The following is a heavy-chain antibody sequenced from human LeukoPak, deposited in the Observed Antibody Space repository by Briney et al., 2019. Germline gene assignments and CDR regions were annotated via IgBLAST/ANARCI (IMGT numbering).Heavy chain of an antibody. CDR3: ARDTYCSGGSCYRRGYYGMDV. CDR2: ISAYNGNT. V-gene: IGHV1-18*01. D-gene: IGHD2-15*01. J-gene: IGHJ6*02. Sequence: ASVKVSCKASGYTFTSYGISWVRQAPGQGLEWMGWISAYNGNTNYAQKLQGRVIMATDTSTSTAYMELRSLRSDDTAVYYCARDTYCSGGSCYRRGYYGMDVWGQGTTVTVSS. CDR1: GYTFTSYG.